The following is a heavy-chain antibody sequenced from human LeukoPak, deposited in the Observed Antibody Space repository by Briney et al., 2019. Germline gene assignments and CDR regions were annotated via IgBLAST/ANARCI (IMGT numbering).Heavy chain of an antibody. CDR1: GGSISSYY. Sequence: PSETLSLTCTVSGGSISSYYWSWIRQPAGKGLEWIGRIYTSGSTNYNPSPKSRVTISVDKSKNQFSLKLSSVTAADTAVYYCARVGDGYNYDYWGQGTLVTVSS. D-gene: IGHD5-24*01. V-gene: IGHV4-4*07. CDR3: ARVGDGYNYDY. CDR2: IYTSGST. J-gene: IGHJ4*02.